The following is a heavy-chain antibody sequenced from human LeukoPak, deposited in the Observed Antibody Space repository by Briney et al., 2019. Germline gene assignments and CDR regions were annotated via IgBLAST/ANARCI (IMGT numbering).Heavy chain of an antibody. D-gene: IGHD3-9*01. Sequence: GGSLRLSCAASGFTFSSYAMHWDRQAPGKGLEYVSAISSNGGSTYYANSVKGRFTISRDNSKNTLYLQMGSLRAEDMAVYYCATGGVRYFDWLGVYWGQGTLVTVSS. CDR1: GFTFSSYA. CDR2: ISSNGGST. V-gene: IGHV3-64*01. J-gene: IGHJ4*02. CDR3: ATGGVRYFDWLGVY.